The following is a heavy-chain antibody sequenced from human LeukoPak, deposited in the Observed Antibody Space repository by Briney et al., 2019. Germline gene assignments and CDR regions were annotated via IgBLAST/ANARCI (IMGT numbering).Heavy chain of an antibody. J-gene: IGHJ5*02. Sequence: AGRSLRLSCAASGFTFSSYGMHWVRQAPGKGLEWVAVISYDGSNKYYADSVKGRFTISRDNAKNSLYLQMNSLRAEDTALYHCARGGDGNGSPLDPWGQGTLVTVSS. V-gene: IGHV3-30*03. CDR1: GFTFSSYG. D-gene: IGHD1-26*01. CDR2: ISYDGSNK. CDR3: ARGGDGNGSPLDP.